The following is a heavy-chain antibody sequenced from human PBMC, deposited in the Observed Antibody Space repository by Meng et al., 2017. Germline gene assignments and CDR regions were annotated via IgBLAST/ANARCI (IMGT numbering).Heavy chain of an antibody. J-gene: IGHJ6*01. CDR2: ISWDGGST. V-gene: IGHV3-43D*03. CDR1: GFTFDDYA. CDR3: AKDGYGDDYGMDV. D-gene: IGHD4-17*01. Sequence: GGSLRLPCAASGFTFDDYAMHWVRQAPGKGLEWVSLISWDGGSTYYADSVKGRFTISRDNSKNSLYLQMNSMRAEDTALYYCAKDGYGDDYGMDVWGQGTTVT.